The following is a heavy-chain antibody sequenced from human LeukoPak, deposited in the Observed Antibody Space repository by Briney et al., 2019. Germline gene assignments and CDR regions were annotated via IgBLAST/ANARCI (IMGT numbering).Heavy chain of an antibody. D-gene: IGHD3-22*01. CDR2: IYYSGST. CDR1: GGSISSSSYY. J-gene: IGHJ4*02. CDR3: ARLYYDSSGYYQVCYFDY. V-gene: IGHV4-39*01. Sequence: SETLSLTCTVSGGSISSSSYYWGWIRQPPGKGLEWIGSIYYSGSTYYNPSLKSRVTISVDTSKNQFSLNLSSVTAADTAVYYCARLYYDSSGYYQVCYFDYWGQGTLVTVSS.